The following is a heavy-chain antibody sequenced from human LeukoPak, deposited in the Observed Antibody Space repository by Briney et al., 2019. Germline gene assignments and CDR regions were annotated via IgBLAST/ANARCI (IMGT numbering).Heavy chain of an antibody. D-gene: IGHD5-24*01. J-gene: IGHJ6*03. CDR3: ARVDEMTMDV. Sequence: GGSLRLSCAASGFTFSSYGMHWVRQAPGKGLEWVEIIWYDGSNKYYADSVKGRFTISRDNSKNTLYLQMNSLRAEDTAVYYCARVDEMTMDVWGKGTTVTVSS. V-gene: IGHV3-33*01. CDR1: GFTFSSYG. CDR2: IWYDGSNK.